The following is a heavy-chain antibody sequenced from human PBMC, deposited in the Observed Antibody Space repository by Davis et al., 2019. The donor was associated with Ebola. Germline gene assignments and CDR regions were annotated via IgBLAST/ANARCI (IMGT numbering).Heavy chain of an antibody. J-gene: IGHJ2*01. Sequence: PGGSLRLSCAASGFTFSSYAMSWVRQAPGKGLEWVSAISGSGGSTYYADSVKGRFTISRDNSKNTLYLQMNSLRAEDTAVYYCATTPYGDYTTWYFDLWGRGTLVTVSS. D-gene: IGHD4-17*01. CDR3: ATTPYGDYTTWYFDL. V-gene: IGHV3-23*01. CDR1: GFTFSSYA. CDR2: ISGSGGST.